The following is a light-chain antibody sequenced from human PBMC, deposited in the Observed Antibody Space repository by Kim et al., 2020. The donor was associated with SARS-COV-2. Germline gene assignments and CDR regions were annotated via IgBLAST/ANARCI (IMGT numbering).Light chain of an antibody. V-gene: IGLV1-47*01. CDR2: RNN. CDR3: AAWDDSLSGSWV. Sequence: QRVTISCSGSSANIGSNYVYWYQQLPGTAPKRLIYRNNQRPSGVPDRFSGSKSGTSASLAISGLRSEDEADYYCAAWDDSLSGSWVFGGGTQLTVL. CDR1: SANIGSNY. J-gene: IGLJ3*02.